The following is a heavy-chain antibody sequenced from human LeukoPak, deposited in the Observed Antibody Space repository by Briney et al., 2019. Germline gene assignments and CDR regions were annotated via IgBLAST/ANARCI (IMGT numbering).Heavy chain of an antibody. D-gene: IGHD3-22*01. CDR2: INSDGSST. CDR3: ASSFSSGQT. V-gene: IGHV3-74*01. CDR1: GFTFSSYW. Sequence: GGSLRLSCAASGFTFSSYWMHWFRQAPGKGVVCVSRINSDGSSTSSAASVKGRFTISRDNAKNTLYLQMNSLSAADTAVYYCASSFSSGQTWGQGTLVTISS. J-gene: IGHJ4*02.